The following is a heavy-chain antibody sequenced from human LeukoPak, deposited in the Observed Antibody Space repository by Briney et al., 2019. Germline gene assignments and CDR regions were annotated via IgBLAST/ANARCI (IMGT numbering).Heavy chain of an antibody. D-gene: IGHD6-13*01. V-gene: IGHV1-3*01. CDR2: INAGNGNT. CDR1: GYTFTSYA. J-gene: IGHJ4*02. Sequence: ASVKVSCKASGYTFTSYAMHWVRQAPGQRLEWMGWINAGNGNTEYSQKFQGRVTITRDTSASTAYMELSSLRSEDTAVYYCARPVSSSWYYFDYWGQGTLVTVSS. CDR3: ARPVSSSWYYFDY.